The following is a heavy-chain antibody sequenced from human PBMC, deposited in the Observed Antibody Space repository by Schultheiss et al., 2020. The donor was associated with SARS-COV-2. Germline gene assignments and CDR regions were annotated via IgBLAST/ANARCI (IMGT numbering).Heavy chain of an antibody. CDR2: ISGSGGST. D-gene: IGHD6-19*01. CDR3: AKDISRAVPGVGAFYYGMDV. Sequence: GGSLRLSCAASGFTFSSYAMSWVRQAPGKGLEWVSAISGSGGSTYYADSVKGRFTISRDNSKNTLYLQMNSLRAEDTAVYYCAKDISRAVPGVGAFYYGMDVWGRGTTVTVSS. CDR1: GFTFSSYA. J-gene: IGHJ6*02. V-gene: IGHV3-23*01.